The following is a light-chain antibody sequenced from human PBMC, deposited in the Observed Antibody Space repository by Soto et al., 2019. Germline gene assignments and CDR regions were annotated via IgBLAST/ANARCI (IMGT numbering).Light chain of an antibody. Sequence: EIVLTQSPGTLSLSPGERATLSCRASQSISSSYLAWYQQKPGQAPRLLIFGASSRATGIPDRFSGSGSGTDFTLTISRLEPEDFATYYCRQYETFGQGTKVEF. CDR3: RQYET. J-gene: IGKJ1*01. V-gene: IGKV3-20*01. CDR2: GAS. CDR1: QSISSSY.